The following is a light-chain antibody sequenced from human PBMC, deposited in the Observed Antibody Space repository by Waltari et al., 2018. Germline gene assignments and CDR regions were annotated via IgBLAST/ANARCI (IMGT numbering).Light chain of an antibody. CDR3: QQYNSFWRT. Sequence: DIQMTQSPSTLSASVGDRVTITCRAGQSISTWLAWYQQKPGQAPKLLIYDASMFRVGLPSRFSASGSGTEFTLTIRSLQPDDFATYYCQQYNSFWRTFGQGTKVE. CDR1: QSISTW. J-gene: IGKJ1*01. CDR2: DAS. V-gene: IGKV1-5*01.